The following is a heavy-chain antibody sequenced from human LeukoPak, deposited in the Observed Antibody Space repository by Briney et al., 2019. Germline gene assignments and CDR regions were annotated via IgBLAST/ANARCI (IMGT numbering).Heavy chain of an antibody. V-gene: IGHV3-30*03. D-gene: IGHD1-26*01. CDR2: ISYDGSNK. CDR1: GFTFSSYG. CDR3: ATVGATTDY. J-gene: IGHJ4*02. Sequence: SLRLSXAASGFTFSSYGMHWVRQAPGKGLEWVAVISYDGSNKYYADSVKGRFTISRDNSKNTLYLQMNSLRAEDTAVYYCATVGATTDYWGQGTLVTVSS.